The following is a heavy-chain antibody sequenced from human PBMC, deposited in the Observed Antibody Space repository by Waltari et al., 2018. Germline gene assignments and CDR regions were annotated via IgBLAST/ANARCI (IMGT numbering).Heavy chain of an antibody. CDR3: AGDRAIGLFFDY. D-gene: IGHD2-2*01. Sequence: QVQLQESGQGLVKPSRTLSLTCAVSGDSIRGNYWWSWVRQAPEKGLEWIGQVHHSGKTHYNPSLQSRVTISVDKPKNQFSLNLNSVTAADTAVYYCAGDRAIGLFFDYWGRGTLVTVSS. CDR1: GDSIRGNYW. CDR2: VHHSGKT. V-gene: IGHV4-4*02. J-gene: IGHJ4*02.